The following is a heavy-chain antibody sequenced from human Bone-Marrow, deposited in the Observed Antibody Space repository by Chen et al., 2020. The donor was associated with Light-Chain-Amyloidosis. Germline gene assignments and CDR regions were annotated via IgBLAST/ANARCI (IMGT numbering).Heavy chain of an antibody. CDR3: AEINTN. V-gene: IGHV3-7*01. Sequence: GGGVVQPGGSLRLSCAASGFTFSSYGMHWVRQAPGKGLEWVANIKQDGSEKYYADSVKGRFTISRDNAKNSLYLQMNSLRAEDTAVYYCAEINTNWGQGTLVTVSS. CDR1: GFTFSSYG. CDR2: IKQDGSEK. J-gene: IGHJ4*02.